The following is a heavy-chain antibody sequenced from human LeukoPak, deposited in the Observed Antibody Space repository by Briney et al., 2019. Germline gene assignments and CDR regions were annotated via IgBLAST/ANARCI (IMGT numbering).Heavy chain of an antibody. V-gene: IGHV1-24*01. Sequence: ASVKVSCKVSGYSLTELSMHWVRQAPGKGLEWMGGFDPGNGKTIFTKNFQSRVTMTDDTSTDTAYMELSSLRSEDTAVYYCTGGTFYRLLDYWGQGTLVTVSS. CDR3: TGGTFYRLLDY. CDR2: FDPGNGKT. CDR1: GYSLTELS. J-gene: IGHJ4*02. D-gene: IGHD2/OR15-2a*01.